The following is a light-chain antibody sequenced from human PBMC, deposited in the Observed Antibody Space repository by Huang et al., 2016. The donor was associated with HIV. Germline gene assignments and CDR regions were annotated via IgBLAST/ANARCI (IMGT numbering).Light chain of an antibody. J-gene: IGKJ2*01. CDR3: QQYNNWPRT. V-gene: IGKV3-15*01. Sequence: EMVMTQSPDTLSVSPGERVTLSCRASQGVSSNLAWYQQKPGQAPRLHIHVASTRVTGIPARFSGSGSETDFTLTIHSLQSEDLAVYYCQQYNNWPRTFGQGTKLEIK. CDR2: VAS. CDR1: QGVSSN.